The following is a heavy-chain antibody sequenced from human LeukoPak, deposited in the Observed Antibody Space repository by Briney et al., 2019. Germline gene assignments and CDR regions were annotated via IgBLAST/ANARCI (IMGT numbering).Heavy chain of an antibody. CDR3: AKDDYGDYGRWIDP. V-gene: IGHV3-23*01. D-gene: IGHD4-17*01. J-gene: IGHJ5*02. CDR2: ISGSGGST. CDR1: GFTFSSYA. Sequence: GGSLRLSCAASGFTFSSYAMSWVRQAPGKGLEWVSAISGSGGSTYYADSVKGRFTISRDNSKNTLYLQMNSLRAEDTAVYYCAKDDYGDYGRWIDPWGQGTLVTVSS.